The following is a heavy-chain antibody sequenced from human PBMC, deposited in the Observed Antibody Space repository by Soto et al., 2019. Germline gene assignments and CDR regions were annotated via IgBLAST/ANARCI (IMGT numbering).Heavy chain of an antibody. CDR2: ISGSGGST. J-gene: IGHJ4*02. V-gene: IGHV3-23*01. Sequence: EVQLLESGGGLVQPGGSLRLSCAASGFTFSSYAMSWVRQAPGKGLEWVSAISGSGGSTYYADSVKGRFTIYRDNSNNTLYLHRTCMRGEHKAVYYFARSRSAWYFDYWSQGTLVTVSS. CDR1: GFTFSSYA. D-gene: IGHD6-19*01. CDR3: ARSRSAWYFDY.